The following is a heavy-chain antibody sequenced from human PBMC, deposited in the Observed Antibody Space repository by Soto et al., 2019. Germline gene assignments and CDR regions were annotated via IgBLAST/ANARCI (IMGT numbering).Heavy chain of an antibody. J-gene: IGHJ5*01. CDR1: GGSISSYY. CDR2: IYYSGST. D-gene: IGHD3-10*01. CDR3: ARDLYYGSGANWFDP. Sequence: PSEALSLTCTVSGGSISSYYWSWSLQPPGKGLEWIGYIYYSGSTNYNPSLKSRVTISVDTSKNQFSLKLSSVTAADTAVYYCARDLYYGSGANWFDPWGQGTLITVSS. V-gene: IGHV4-59*01.